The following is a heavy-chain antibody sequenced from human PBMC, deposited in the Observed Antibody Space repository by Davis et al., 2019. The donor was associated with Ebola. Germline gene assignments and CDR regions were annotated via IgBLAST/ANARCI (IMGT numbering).Heavy chain of an antibody. CDR1: GFAFSSYA. CDR2: ISYHGRDK. J-gene: IGHJ1*01. D-gene: IGHD6-13*01. CDR3: APSGVPVAGQWYFQH. V-gene: IGHV3-30*04. Sequence: GESLKISCAASGFAFSSYAMHWVRQAPGKGLEWVAVISYHGRDKYYADSVKGRFTISRDNSKNTMDLQMDSLRPEDTAVYYCAPSGVPVAGQWYFQHWGQGTLVTVSS.